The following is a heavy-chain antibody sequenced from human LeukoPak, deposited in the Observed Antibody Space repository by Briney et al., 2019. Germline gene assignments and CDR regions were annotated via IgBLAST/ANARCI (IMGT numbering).Heavy chain of an antibody. Sequence: GASVKVSCKASGYTFTGYYMHWVRQAPGQGLEWMGWINPNSGGTNYAQKFQGRVTMTRDTSISTAYMELSRLRSDDTAVYYCARVDDFWSGYLPGCAFDIWGQGTMVTVSS. CDR2: INPNSGGT. V-gene: IGHV1-2*02. J-gene: IGHJ3*02. CDR3: ARVDDFWSGYLPGCAFDI. D-gene: IGHD3-3*01. CDR1: GYTFTGYY.